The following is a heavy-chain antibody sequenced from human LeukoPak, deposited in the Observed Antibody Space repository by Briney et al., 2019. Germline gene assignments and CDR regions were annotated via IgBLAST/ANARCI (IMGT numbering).Heavy chain of an antibody. CDR1: GGSVNSYY. CDR2: IYTTGRT. D-gene: IGHD7-27*01. J-gene: IGHJ3*02. V-gene: IGHV4-4*09. Sequence: SETLSLTCSVSGGSVNSYYWSWIRQPPGKGLEWIGYIYTTGRTNYNPSLKSRVTISVDTSKNQFSLKLSSVTAADTAVYYCAKILGSGVWYGFDIWGQGTMVTVSS. CDR3: AKILGSGVWYGFDI.